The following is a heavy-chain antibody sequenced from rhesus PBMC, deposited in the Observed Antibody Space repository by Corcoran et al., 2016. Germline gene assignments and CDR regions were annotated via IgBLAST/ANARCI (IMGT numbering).Heavy chain of an antibody. D-gene: IGHD2-15*01. CDR3: NRGGCCGSTFCSGDY. CDR2: ISNTGKTI. Sequence: EVQLVESGGGLVKPGGSLRLSCAASGFTFSSYDMNWVRQALGTGLEWVSSISNTGKTIFYADSVNGRFTSTRDNAKTSLSLQMNSLKTEDTAVYYCNRGGCCGSTFCSGDYWGQGVLVTVSS. CDR1: GFTFSSYD. V-gene: IGHV3S4*01. J-gene: IGHJ4*01.